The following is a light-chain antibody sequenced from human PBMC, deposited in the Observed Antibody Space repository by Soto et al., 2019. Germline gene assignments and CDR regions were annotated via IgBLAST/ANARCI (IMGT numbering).Light chain of an antibody. CDR1: ENIGAW. J-gene: IGKJ1*01. CDR2: KAS. V-gene: IGKV1-5*03. CDR3: QQYHIYSWT. Sequence: DIQMTQSPSTLSASVGDRVTITCRASENIGAWLAWYQQKPGKAPKLLINKASSLESGVPSRFSGGGSGTEFTLTISSLQPDDFATYYCQQYHIYSWTFGQGTKVEIK.